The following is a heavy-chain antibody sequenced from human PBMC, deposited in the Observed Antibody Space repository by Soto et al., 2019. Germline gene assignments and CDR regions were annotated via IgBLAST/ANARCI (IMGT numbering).Heavy chain of an antibody. CDR3: ARETERSYNLAPYYYYGMDV. V-gene: IGHV1-46*01. CDR2: INPSGGST. D-gene: IGHD1-1*01. CDR1: VYTFTVYH. Sequence: GASVKVSCKASVYTFTVYHMHWLRQAPGQGLEWTGIINPSGGSTSYAQKFQGRVTMTRDTSTSTVYMELSSLRSEDTAVYYCARETERSYNLAPYYYYGMDVWGQGTTVTVS. J-gene: IGHJ6*02.